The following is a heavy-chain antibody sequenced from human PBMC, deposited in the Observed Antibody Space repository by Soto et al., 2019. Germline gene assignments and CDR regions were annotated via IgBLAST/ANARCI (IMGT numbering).Heavy chain of an antibody. J-gene: IGHJ4*02. D-gene: IGHD2-21*02. CDR3: ARQRTSVVTQAYFDV. CDR1: GXSVNSRGYY. Sequence: XTLSLPCTVTGXSVNSRGYYWGWIRQPPGKGLEWIWSIYYSGRTYNNPSIRSRVSMSIDTSKDQFSLKLKSVTASYTALYFCARQRTSVVTQAYFDVWGPGSLVTVS. CDR2: IYYSGRT. V-gene: IGHV4-39*01.